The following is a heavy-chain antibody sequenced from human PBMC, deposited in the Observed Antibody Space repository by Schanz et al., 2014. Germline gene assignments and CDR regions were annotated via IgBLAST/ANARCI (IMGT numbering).Heavy chain of an antibody. D-gene: IGHD3-3*01. CDR2: VSRSTPDI. CDR1: GFGFSSYS. J-gene: IGHJ4*02. CDR3: VRDSFFAIDY. V-gene: IGHV3-48*01. Sequence: EVQLVESGGGLIQPGGSLRLSCAASGFGFSSYSMNWVRQAPGKGLEWVSYVSRSTPDIYYADSVKGRFTMSRDNAKNSVFVQMNSLRAEDAAVYFCVRDSFFAIDYWGQGTLVTVSS.